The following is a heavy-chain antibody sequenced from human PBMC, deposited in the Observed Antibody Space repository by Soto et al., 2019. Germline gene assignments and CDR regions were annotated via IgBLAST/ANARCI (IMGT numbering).Heavy chain of an antibody. CDR1: GASISSSY. J-gene: IGHJ4*02. V-gene: IGHV4-59*08. Sequence: QVQLQESGPGLVKPSETLSLTCSVSGASISSSYWTWIRQLPGKGLEWIGYVHYSGSPNYNPSLKSRVTISVDTSKSQFSLKLGSVAAADTAVYYCARRGGSGWFFDYWGQGILVIVSS. D-gene: IGHD6-19*01. CDR2: VHYSGSP. CDR3: ARRGGSGWFFDY.